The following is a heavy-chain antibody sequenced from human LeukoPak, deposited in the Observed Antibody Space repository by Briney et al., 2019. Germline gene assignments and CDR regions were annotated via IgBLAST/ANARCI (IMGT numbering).Heavy chain of an antibody. Sequence: GGSLRLSCAASGFTFSSYSMNWVRQAPGKGLEWVSSISSSSSYIYYADSVKGRFTISRDNAKNSLYLQMNSLRAEDTAVYYCARITPYYYDSSGYADYWGQGTLVTVSS. D-gene: IGHD3-22*01. CDR2: ISSSSSYI. J-gene: IGHJ4*02. CDR3: ARITPYYYDSSGYADY. CDR1: GFTFSSYS. V-gene: IGHV3-21*01.